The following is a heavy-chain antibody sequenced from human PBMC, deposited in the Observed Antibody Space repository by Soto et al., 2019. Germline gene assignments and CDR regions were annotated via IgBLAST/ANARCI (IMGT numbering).Heavy chain of an antibody. V-gene: IGHV1-58*02. CDR1: GFTFTRSA. CDR3: STDSYINMIAVRLDY. D-gene: IGHD3-22*01. CDR2: IVVGSGNT. J-gene: IGHJ4*01. Sequence: GASVKVSCKASGFTFTRSAMQWVRQARGQRLEWIGWIVVGSGNTNYAQKFQERVTITRDMSTSTAYMEVSSLRPEDTAVYYCSTDSYINMIAVRLDYWGLGTRVTVS.